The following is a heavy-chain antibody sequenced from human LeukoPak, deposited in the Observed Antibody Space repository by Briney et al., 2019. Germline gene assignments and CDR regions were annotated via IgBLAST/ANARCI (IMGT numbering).Heavy chain of an antibody. CDR1: GFTFSSYG. V-gene: IGHV3-30*02. D-gene: IGHD3-3*01. Sequence: GGSLRLSCAASGFTFSSYGMHWVRQAPGKGLEWVAFIRYDGSNKYYADSVKGRFTISRDNSKNTLYLQMNSLRAEDTAVYYCAREAYYDFWSGPYYYYYMDVWGKGTTVTVSS. CDR3: AREAYYDFWSGPYYYYYMDV. J-gene: IGHJ6*03. CDR2: IRYDGSNK.